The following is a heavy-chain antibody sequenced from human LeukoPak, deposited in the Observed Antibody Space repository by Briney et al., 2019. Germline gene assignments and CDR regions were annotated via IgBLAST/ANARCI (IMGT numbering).Heavy chain of an antibody. Sequence: ASVKVSCKTSGYTFTGYFIHWVRQAPGQGLEWMGWINPDSGGTNFTQKFQGRVTVSRDTSISTAYMELSRLRSDDTAVYYCAKESRGWYFDYWGQGTLVTVSS. V-gene: IGHV1-2*02. CDR1: GYTFTGYF. CDR3: AKESRGWYFDY. D-gene: IGHD6-19*01. CDR2: INPDSGGT. J-gene: IGHJ4*02.